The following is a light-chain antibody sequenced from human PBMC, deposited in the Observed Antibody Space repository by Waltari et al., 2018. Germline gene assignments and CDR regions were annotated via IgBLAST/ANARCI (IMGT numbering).Light chain of an antibody. V-gene: IGLV2-23*01. CDR1: SSDVGSYNQ. CDR2: EGN. Sequence: QSALTQPASVSGSPGQSITIPCPGTSSDVGSYNQVSWYQQHPGKAPKLIIYEGNKWPSGVSNRFSGSKSGNTASLTISGLQAEDEADYYCCSYAGSSTWVFGGGTKLTVL. J-gene: IGLJ3*02. CDR3: CSYAGSSTWV.